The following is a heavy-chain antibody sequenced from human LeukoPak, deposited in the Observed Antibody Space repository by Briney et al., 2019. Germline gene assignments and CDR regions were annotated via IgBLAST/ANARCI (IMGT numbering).Heavy chain of an antibody. J-gene: IGHJ4*02. Sequence: PSETLSLTCTVSGGSINDYYWNWLRQPPGKGRDGIGFIYYRGTTNNNPSLKSRVTTSIDTSKKQFSLNLSSVTAADTAIYYCAGVFSGRRPFELWGQGILVTVSS. D-gene: IGHD3-10*01. V-gene: IGHV4-59*03. CDR1: GGSINDYY. CDR2: IYYRGTT. CDR3: AGVFSGRRPFEL.